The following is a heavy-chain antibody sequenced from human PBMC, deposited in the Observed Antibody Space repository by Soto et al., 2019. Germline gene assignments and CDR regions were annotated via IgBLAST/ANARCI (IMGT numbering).Heavy chain of an antibody. Sequence: SETLSLTCTVSGGSISSYYWSWIRQPPGKGLEWTGYIYYSGSTNYNPSLKSRVTISVDTSKNQFSLKLSSVTAADTAVYYCARGDCSGGSCYSFISQYYYYGMDVWGQGTTVTVSS. J-gene: IGHJ6*02. V-gene: IGHV4-59*01. D-gene: IGHD2-15*01. CDR2: IYYSGST. CDR3: ARGDCSGGSCYSFISQYYYYGMDV. CDR1: GGSISSYY.